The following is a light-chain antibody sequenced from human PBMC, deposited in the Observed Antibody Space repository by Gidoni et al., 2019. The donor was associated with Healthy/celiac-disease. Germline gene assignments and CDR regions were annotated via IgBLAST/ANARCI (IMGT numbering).Light chain of an antibody. CDR3: QQFNSYSIT. Sequence: AIQLTHSPSSLSASVGDRVNITCRASQGISSSLAWYQQKPGKAPKLLIYDASSLASGVPSRFSGSGSGTDFTLTISSLQPEDFATYYCQQFNSYSITFGQGTRLEIK. V-gene: IGKV1-13*02. CDR1: QGISSS. CDR2: DAS. J-gene: IGKJ5*01.